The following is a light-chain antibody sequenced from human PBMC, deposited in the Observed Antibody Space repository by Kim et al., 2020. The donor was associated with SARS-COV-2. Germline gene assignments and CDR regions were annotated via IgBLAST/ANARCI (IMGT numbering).Light chain of an antibody. CDR1: QDIDNY. CDR2: AES. J-gene: IGKJ4*01. Sequence: ASMGDRVVITCRASQDIDNYLGWYQQKVGKAPKLLIYAESTLQSGVPSRFSGRGSGTDFTLTINNLQPEDFATYYCQQLKKYPLSFGGGTKVDIK. CDR3: QQLKKYPLS. V-gene: IGKV1-9*01.